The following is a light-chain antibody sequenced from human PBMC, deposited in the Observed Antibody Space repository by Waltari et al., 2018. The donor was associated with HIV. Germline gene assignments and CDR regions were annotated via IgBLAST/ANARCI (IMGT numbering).Light chain of an antibody. CDR1: QSITNY. Sequence: GDRVTITCRASQSITNYLKWYQQKPGKAPRLLIFAGSSLQSGVPARFSGSGSGTDFTLTITSLQAEDFATYYCQQSYSTPRTFGQGTKLDIK. CDR3: QQSYSTPRT. J-gene: IGKJ2*01. V-gene: IGKV1-39*01. CDR2: AGS.